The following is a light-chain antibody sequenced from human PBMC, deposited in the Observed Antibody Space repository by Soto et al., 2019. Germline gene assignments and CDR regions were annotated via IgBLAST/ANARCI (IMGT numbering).Light chain of an antibody. CDR3: QHYNSYSEA. CDR2: AAS. CDR1: QGIRND. Sequence: IQMTQSPSSLSASVGDRVTVTLRASQGIRNDLGWYQQKPGKAPKCLIYAASSLHSGVPSRFSGSGSGTEFTLTISSLQPDDFATYYCQHYNSYSEAFAQGTKVDIK. V-gene: IGKV1-17*01. J-gene: IGKJ1*01.